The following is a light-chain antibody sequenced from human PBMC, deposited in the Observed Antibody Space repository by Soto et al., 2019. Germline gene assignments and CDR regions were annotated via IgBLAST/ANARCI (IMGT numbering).Light chain of an antibody. CDR1: QSVSSY. J-gene: IGKJ4*01. V-gene: IGKV3-11*01. CDR2: DAS. CDR3: QQRSNPLT. Sequence: EIVLTQSPATLSLSPGERATLSCRASQSVSSYLAWYQQKLGQAPRLLIYDASNRATGIPARFSGSGSGTDFTLTISSLEPEDFAVYCRQQRSNPLTFGGGTKVEIK.